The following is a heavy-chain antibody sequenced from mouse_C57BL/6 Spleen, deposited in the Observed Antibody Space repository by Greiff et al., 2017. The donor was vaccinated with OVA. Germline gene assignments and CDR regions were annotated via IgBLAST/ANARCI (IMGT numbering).Heavy chain of an antibody. CDR2: IRLKSDNYAT. V-gene: IGHV6-3*01. Sequence: EVKLQESGGGLVQPGGSMKLSCVASGFTFSNYWMNWVRQSPEKGLEWVAQIRLKSDNYATHYAESVKGRFTISRDDSKSSVYLQMNNLRAEDTGIYYCIYYYGSSSYYFDYWGQGTTLTVSS. CDR3: IYYYGSSSYYFDY. D-gene: IGHD1-1*01. J-gene: IGHJ2*01. CDR1: GFTFSNYW.